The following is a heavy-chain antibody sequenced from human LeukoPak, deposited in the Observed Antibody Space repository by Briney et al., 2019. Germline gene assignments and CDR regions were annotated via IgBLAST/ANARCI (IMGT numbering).Heavy chain of an antibody. Sequence: SVKVSRKASGGTFSGYAISWVRQAPGQGLEWMGGIIPIFGTANYAQKFQGRVTITTDESTSTAYMELSSLRSEDTAVYYCARGPFDFSNYYYYYYMDVWGEGTTVTVSS. CDR1: GGTFSGYA. D-gene: IGHD4-11*01. CDR2: IIPIFGTA. CDR3: ARGPFDFSNYYYYYYMDV. J-gene: IGHJ6*03. V-gene: IGHV1-69*05.